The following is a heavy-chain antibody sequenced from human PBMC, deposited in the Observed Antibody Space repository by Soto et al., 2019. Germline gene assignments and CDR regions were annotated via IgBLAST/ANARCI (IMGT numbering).Heavy chain of an antibody. CDR1: GGTFSSYA. Sequence: QVQLVQSGAEVKKPGSSVKVSCKASGGTFSSYAISWVRQAPGQGLEWMGGIIPIFGTANYAQKVQGRFTLPEDESTSTAYMELSRMRSEETAVYYCAREGGCISTSCYYYYYGMDVWGQGTTVTVSS. CDR2: IIPIFGTA. CDR3: AREGGCISTSCYYYYYGMDV. D-gene: IGHD2-2*01. V-gene: IGHV1-69*12. J-gene: IGHJ6*02.